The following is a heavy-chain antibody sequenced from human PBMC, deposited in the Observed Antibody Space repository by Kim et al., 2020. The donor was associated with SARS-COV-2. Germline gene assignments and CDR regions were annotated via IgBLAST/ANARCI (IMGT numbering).Heavy chain of an antibody. CDR1: GGSISSSSYY. J-gene: IGHJ5*02. CDR2: IYYSGST. Sequence: SETLSLTCTVSGGSISSSSYYWGWIRQPPGKGLEWIGSIYYSGSTYYNPSLKSRVTISVDTSKNQFSLKLSSVTAADTAVYYCASSHDSSGWYQGWFDPWGQGTLVTVSS. D-gene: IGHD6-19*01. V-gene: IGHV4-39*01. CDR3: ASSHDSSGWYQGWFDP.